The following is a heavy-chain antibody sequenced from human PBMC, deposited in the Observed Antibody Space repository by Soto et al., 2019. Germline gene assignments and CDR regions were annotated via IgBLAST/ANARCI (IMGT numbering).Heavy chain of an antibody. CDR2: ISYDGNLK. CDR1: GFTFTTYA. V-gene: IGHV3-33*01. D-gene: IGHD3-16*01. J-gene: IGHJ6*02. Sequence: QLQLVESGGNVVQPGRSLRLSCAASGFTFTTYAMHWVRQAPGTGLEWLAIISYDGNLKYYADSVKGRFTISRDDSKNTIYLQMNSLRGDDTGVYLWARGGAMSAALSFGMDVWGQGTTVSVSS. CDR3: ARGGAMSAALSFGMDV.